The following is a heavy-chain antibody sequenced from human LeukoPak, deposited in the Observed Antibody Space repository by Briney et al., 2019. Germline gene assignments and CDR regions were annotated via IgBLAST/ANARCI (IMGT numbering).Heavy chain of an antibody. V-gene: IGHV3-21*01. J-gene: IGHJ5*02. D-gene: IGHD3-10*01. CDR1: GFTFSSYS. Sequence: PGGSLRLSCAASGFTFSSYSMTWVRQALGKGLEWVSSISSSSSYIYYADSVKGRFTISRDNAKNSLYLQMNSLRAEDTAVYYCARSNGLVREVRKGSNWFDPWGQGTLVTVSS. CDR3: ARSNGLVREVRKGSNWFDP. CDR2: ISSSSSYI.